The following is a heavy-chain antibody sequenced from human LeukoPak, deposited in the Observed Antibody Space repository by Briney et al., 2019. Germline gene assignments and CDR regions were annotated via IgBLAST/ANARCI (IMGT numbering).Heavy chain of an antibody. CDR2: IKQDGSEK. D-gene: IGHD6-19*01. Sequence: GGSLRLSCAASGLTFSSYWMSWVRQAPGKGLEWVANIKQDGSEKYYVDSVKGRFTISRDNAKNSLYLQMNSLRAEDTAVYYCARDGAVAGAFDIWGQGTMVTVSS. CDR3: ARDGAVAGAFDI. CDR1: GLTFSSYW. J-gene: IGHJ3*02. V-gene: IGHV3-7*01.